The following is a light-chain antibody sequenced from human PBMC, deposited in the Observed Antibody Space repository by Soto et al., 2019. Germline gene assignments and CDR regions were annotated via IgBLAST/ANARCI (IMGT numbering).Light chain of an antibody. CDR3: HHYHNWPMT. J-gene: IGKJ5*01. V-gene: IGKV3-15*01. CDR2: DSS. Sequence: EIVLTQSPGTLSLSPGERATLSCRASESVSSHLAWYQQKPGQAPRLLIYDSSTRATGIPDRFSGSESGTEFTLTISRLQSEDFAVYYCHHYHNWPMTXGQGTRLEIK. CDR1: ESVSSH.